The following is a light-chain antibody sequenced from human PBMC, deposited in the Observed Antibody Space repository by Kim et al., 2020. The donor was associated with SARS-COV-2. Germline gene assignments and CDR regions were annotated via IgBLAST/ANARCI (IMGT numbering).Light chain of an antibody. CDR2: GAS. CDR1: QSVDNRY. V-gene: IGKV3-20*01. J-gene: IGKJ2*01. Sequence: EIVVTQSPGTLSLSPGGRATLSCRVSQSVDNRYLAWYQQKPGQGPRLLISGASSRATGISDRFSGSGSRTDFTLTISRLEPEDSAVYYCQQYDISPYNFGQGHKLEI. CDR3: QQYDISPYN.